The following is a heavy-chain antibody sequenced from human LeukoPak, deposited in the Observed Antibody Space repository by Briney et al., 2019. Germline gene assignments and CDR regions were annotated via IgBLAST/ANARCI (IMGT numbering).Heavy chain of an antibody. V-gene: IGHV3-21*01. J-gene: IGHJ4*02. D-gene: IGHD6-6*01. CDR1: GFTFSSYG. Sequence: GGSLRLSCAASGFTFSSYGMSWVRQAPGKGLEWVSSISSSSSYIYYADSVKGRFTISRDNAKNSLYLQMNSLRAEDTAVYYCARDSARSSSVRGEDYWGQGTLVTVSS. CDR2: ISSSSSYI. CDR3: ARDSARSSSVRGEDY.